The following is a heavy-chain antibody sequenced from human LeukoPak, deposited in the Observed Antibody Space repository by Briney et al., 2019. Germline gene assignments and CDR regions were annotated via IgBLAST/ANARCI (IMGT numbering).Heavy chain of an antibody. J-gene: IGHJ4*02. CDR3: ARALYDILTGYYNPRPFDY. CDR2: IYYSGST. CDR1: GGSISSRPYY. V-gene: IGHV4-39*01. Sequence: PSETLSLTCTVSGGSISSRPYYWGWVRQPPGKGLEWIGSIYYSGSTYYNPSLKSRVTISVDTSKNQFSLKLSSVTAADTAVYYCARALYDILTGYYNPRPFDYWGQGTLVTVSS. D-gene: IGHD3-9*01.